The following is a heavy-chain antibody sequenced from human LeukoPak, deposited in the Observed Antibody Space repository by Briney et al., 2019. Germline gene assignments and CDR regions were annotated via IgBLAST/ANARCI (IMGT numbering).Heavy chain of an antibody. CDR3: ARDSYSWLDP. CDR1: GGSISSYY. Sequence: SETLSLTCTVSGGSISSYYWSWIAQPPGKGLEWIGYIYYSGSTNYNPSLKSRVTISVDTSKNQFSLKLRSVTAADTAVYYCARDSYSWLDPWGQGTLVTVSS. V-gene: IGHV4-59*01. J-gene: IGHJ5*02. CDR2: IYYSGST.